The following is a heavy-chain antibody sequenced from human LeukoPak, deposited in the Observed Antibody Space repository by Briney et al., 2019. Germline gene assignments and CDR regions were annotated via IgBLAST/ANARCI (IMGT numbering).Heavy chain of an antibody. D-gene: IGHD1-1*01. CDR1: GFTFSNYA. Sequence: GGSLRLSCATFGFTFSNYAMNWVRQAPGKGLEWVSGISASGDSPYYADSVKGRFTISRDNSKNTLYLQMNSLRAEDTAVYYCAKVYNWNYQLSDYWGQGTLVTVSS. CDR2: ISASGDSP. J-gene: IGHJ4*02. CDR3: AKVYNWNYQLSDY. V-gene: IGHV3-23*01.